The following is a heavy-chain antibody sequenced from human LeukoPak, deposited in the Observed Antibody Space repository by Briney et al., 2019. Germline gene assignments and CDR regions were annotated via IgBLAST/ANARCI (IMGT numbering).Heavy chain of an antibody. CDR3: ATDGGPFDN. CDR1: GVTISGYW. J-gene: IGHJ4*02. V-gene: IGHV3-7*01. D-gene: IGHD3-10*01. CDR2: IKQDASEI. Sequence: GGSLRLSCAASGVTISGYWMSWVRQAPGKGPEWVANIKQDASEIYYVGSVKGRFTISRDNAKNSVFLQMNSLRAEDTAVYYCATDGGPFDNWGQGILVTVSS.